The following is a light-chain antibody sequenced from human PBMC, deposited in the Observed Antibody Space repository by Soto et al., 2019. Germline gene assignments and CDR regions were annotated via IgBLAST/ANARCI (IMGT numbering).Light chain of an antibody. CDR1: SSDVGGYNY. J-gene: IGLJ1*01. Sequence: LTQPASVSGSPGQSITISCTGTSSDVGGYNYVSRYQQHPGKAPKLMIYEVSNRPSGVSNRFSGSKSGNTASLTISGLQAEDEADYYCSSYTSSSTYVFGTGTKVTV. V-gene: IGLV2-14*01. CDR3: SSYTSSSTYV. CDR2: EVS.